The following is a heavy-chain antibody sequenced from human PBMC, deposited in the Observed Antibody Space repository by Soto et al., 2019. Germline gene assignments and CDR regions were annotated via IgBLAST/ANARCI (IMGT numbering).Heavy chain of an antibody. Sequence: SETLSLTCAVSGGSVSSGSYYWSWIRQPPGKGLEWIGYIFYSGSTNYNPSLKSRVSISIDTSKNQFSLKLSSVTAADTAVYYCARAHSSGSIFDFWGQGTLVTVSS. J-gene: IGHJ4*02. D-gene: IGHD6-19*01. CDR3: ARAHSSGSIFDF. V-gene: IGHV4-61*01. CDR1: GGSVSSGSYY. CDR2: IFYSGST.